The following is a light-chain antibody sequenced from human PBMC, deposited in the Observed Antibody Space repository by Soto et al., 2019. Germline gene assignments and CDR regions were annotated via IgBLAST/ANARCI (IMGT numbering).Light chain of an antibody. CDR2: WAS. Sequence: DIVMTQSPDSLAVSLGERATINCKSSQSVLYSSNNKNYLAWYQQKPGQPPKLLIYWASTRESGVPDRFSGSGSGTDFTLTISSLQAEDVAVYYCQQYYNTPQNFGQGTKVEIQ. V-gene: IGKV4-1*01. CDR3: QQYYNTPQN. CDR1: QSVLYSSNNKNY. J-gene: IGKJ1*01.